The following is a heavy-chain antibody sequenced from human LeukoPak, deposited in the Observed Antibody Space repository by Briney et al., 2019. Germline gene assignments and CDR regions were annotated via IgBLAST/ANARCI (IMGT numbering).Heavy chain of an antibody. CDR1: GFTFSSCA. Sequence: PGGSLRLSCAASGFTFSSCAMHWVRQAPGKGLEYVSAISSNGGSTYYANSVKGRFTISRDNSKNTLYLQMGSLRAEDMAVYYCARGPDSLIAAAGTGYFQHWGQGTLVTASS. CDR2: ISSNGGST. D-gene: IGHD6-13*01. V-gene: IGHV3-64*01. J-gene: IGHJ1*01. CDR3: ARGPDSLIAAAGTGYFQH.